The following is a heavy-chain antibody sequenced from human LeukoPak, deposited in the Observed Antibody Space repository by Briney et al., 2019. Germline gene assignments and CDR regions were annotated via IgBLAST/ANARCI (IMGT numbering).Heavy chain of an antibody. CDR3: ARGPGTLGLSP. CDR1: GGSFTNYY. CDR2: INHSGDT. D-gene: IGHD1-7*01. Sequence: SETLSLTCNVSGGSFTNYYWSWIRQTPEKGLEWIGQINHSGDTSYNTSLRSRMTLSVDRSKNQFSLKVTSVTAADTGVYYCARGPGTLGLSPWGQGTLVTVSS. J-gene: IGHJ5*02. V-gene: IGHV4-34*01.